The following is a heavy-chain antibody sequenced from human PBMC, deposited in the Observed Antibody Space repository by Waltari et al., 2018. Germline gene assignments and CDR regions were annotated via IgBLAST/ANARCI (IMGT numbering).Heavy chain of an antibody. CDR3: ARQPRIIVTPYYYYMDV. J-gene: IGHJ6*03. CDR2: IDHSGNT. V-gene: IGHV4-34*01. CDR1: GGSFLGYY. Sequence: QVQLQQWGAGLLKPSETLSLTCAVQGGSFLGYYWAWIRQSSGKGLEWIGEIDHSGNTNYNPSLKRRVTISQDTSRIHFFLKLNSVTAADTAVYYCARQPRIIVTPYYYYMDVWGKGTTVTVSS. D-gene: IGHD3-22*01.